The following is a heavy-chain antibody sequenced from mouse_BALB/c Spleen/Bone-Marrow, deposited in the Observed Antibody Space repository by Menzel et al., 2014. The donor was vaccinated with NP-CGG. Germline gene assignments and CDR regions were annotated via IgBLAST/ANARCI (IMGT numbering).Heavy chain of an antibody. CDR2: IYPGDGDT. J-gene: IGHJ3*01. V-gene: IGHV1-82*01. CDR3: ARTYGSSFFAY. CDR1: GYVFSSSW. D-gene: IGHD1-1*01. Sequence: VESGASVKISCKASGYVFSSSWMNWVKQRPGQGLEWTGRIYPGDGDTNYNGKFKGKATLTADKSSSTAYMQLSSLTSVDSAVYFCARTYGSSFFAYWGQGTLVTVSA.